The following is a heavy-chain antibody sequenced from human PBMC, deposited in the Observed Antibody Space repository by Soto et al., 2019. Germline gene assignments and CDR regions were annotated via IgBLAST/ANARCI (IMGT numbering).Heavy chain of an antibody. CDR2: ISSSSSYI. Sequence: GGSLRLSCAASGFTFSSYSMNWVRQAPGKGLECVSSISSSSSYIYYADSVKGRFTISRDNAKNSLYLQMNSLRAEDTAVYYCARDGTLWFGELFPYYYGMDVWGQGTTVTVSS. V-gene: IGHV3-21*01. CDR1: GFTFSSYS. CDR3: ARDGTLWFGELFPYYYGMDV. D-gene: IGHD3-10*01. J-gene: IGHJ6*02.